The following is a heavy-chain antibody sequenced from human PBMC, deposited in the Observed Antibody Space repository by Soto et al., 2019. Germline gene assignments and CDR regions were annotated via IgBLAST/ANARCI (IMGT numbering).Heavy chain of an antibody. CDR1: GFTFDDYA. CDR3: ARFYYYYDSSGVLTYFDY. J-gene: IGHJ4*02. Sequence: GGSLRLSCAASGFTFDDYAMHWVRQAPGKGLEWVSGISWNSGSIGYADSVKGRFTISRDNAKNSLYLQMNSLRDEDTAVYYCARFYYYYDSSGVLTYFDYWGQGTLVTVSS. V-gene: IGHV3-9*01. CDR2: ISWNSGSI. D-gene: IGHD3-22*01.